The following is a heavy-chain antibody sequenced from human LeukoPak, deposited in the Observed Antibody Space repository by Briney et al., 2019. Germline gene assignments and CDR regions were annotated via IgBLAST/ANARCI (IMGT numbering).Heavy chain of an antibody. J-gene: IGHJ4*02. CDR2: ISLSGTTI. Sequence: PGGSLRLSCAASGFTFSSYAMGWVRQAPGKGLEWVSYISLSGTTIYYADSVKGRFTISRDNAKNSLYLQMNSLRAEDTAVYYCARVGVGTVTTWDYWGQGTLVTVSS. CDR3: ARVGVGTVTTWDY. V-gene: IGHV3-48*03. CDR1: GFTFSSYA. D-gene: IGHD4-17*01.